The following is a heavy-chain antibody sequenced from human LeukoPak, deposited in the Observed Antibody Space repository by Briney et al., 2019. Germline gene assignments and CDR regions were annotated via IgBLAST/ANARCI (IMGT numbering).Heavy chain of an antibody. J-gene: IGHJ4*02. CDR3: AKETSSSFDY. D-gene: IGHD6-6*01. CDR1: GFTFSSSW. V-gene: IGHV3-23*01. Sequence: PGGSLRLSCAASGFTFSSSWMTWVRQAPGKGLEWVSGISNSGGNTYYADSAKGRFTISRDNSKNTLYLQMNSLRAEDTAVYYCAKETSSSFDYWGQGTLVTVSS. CDR2: ISNSGGNT.